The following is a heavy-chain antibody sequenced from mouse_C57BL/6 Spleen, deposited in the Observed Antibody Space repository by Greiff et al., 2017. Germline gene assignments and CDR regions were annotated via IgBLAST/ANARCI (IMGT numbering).Heavy chain of an antibody. CDR2: IHPNSGST. CDR3: ARRYDGYRGAMDY. Sequence: VQLQQSGAELVKPGASVKLSCKASGYTFTSYWMHWVKQRPGQGLEWIGMIHPNSGSTNYNEKFKSKATLTVDKSSSTAYMQLSSLTSEGSAVYYCARRYDGYRGAMDYWGQGTSVTVSS. CDR1: GYTFTSYW. D-gene: IGHD2-3*01. V-gene: IGHV1-64*01. J-gene: IGHJ4*01.